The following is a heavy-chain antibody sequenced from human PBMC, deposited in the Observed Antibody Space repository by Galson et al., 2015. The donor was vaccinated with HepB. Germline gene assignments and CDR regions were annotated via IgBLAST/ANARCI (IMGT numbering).Heavy chain of an antibody. Sequence: SLRLSCAASGFTFSSYGMHWVHQAPGKGLEWVAVIWYDGSNKYYADSVKGRFTISRDNSKNTLYLQMNSLRAEDTAVYYCARDGERGSGSYSFDYWGQGTLVTVSS. CDR2: IWYDGSNK. D-gene: IGHD3-10*01. V-gene: IGHV3-33*08. J-gene: IGHJ4*02. CDR3: ARDGERGSGSYSFDY. CDR1: GFTFSSYG.